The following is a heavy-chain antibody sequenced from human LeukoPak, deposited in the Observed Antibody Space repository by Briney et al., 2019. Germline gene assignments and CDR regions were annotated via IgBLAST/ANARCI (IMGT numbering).Heavy chain of an antibody. J-gene: IGHJ4*02. CDR3: ARGMYYYDSSGSDY. D-gene: IGHD3-22*01. CDR2: ISAYNGNT. CDR1: GYTFTSYG. Sequence: ASVKVSCKASGYTFTSYGIRWVRQAPGQGLGWMGWISAYNGNTNYAQKLQDRVTMTTDTSTSTAYMELRSLRSDDTAVYYCARGMYYYDSSGSDYWGQGTLVTVSS. V-gene: IGHV1-18*01.